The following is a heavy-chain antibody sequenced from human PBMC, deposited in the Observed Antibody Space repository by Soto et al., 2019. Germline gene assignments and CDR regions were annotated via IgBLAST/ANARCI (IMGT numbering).Heavy chain of an antibody. CDR3: ARGIDWNYPHYFDY. CDR2: INHSGST. J-gene: IGHJ4*02. V-gene: IGHV4-34*01. D-gene: IGHD1-7*01. Sequence: PSETLSLTCAFYGGSFSGYYWSWIRQPPGKGLEWIGEINHSGSTNYNPSLKSRVTISVDTSKNQFFLWLSSVTAADTAIYYCARGIDWNYPHYFDYWGQGTLVTVSS. CDR1: GGSFSGYY.